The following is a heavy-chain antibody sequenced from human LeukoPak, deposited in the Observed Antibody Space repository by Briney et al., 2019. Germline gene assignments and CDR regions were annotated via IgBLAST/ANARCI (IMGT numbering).Heavy chain of an antibody. J-gene: IGHJ4*02. CDR1: GGSISSSTW. CDR3: ATRPGGSDRFFPYFDY. Sequence: SETLSLTCAVSGGSISSSTWWTWVRQPPGKGLEWIGFIYYSGSTYYNPSLKSRVSISLDTSKSQFSLKLGSLTAADTAVYYCATRPGGSDRFFPYFDYWGQGTLVTVSS. D-gene: IGHD1-1*01. V-gene: IGHV4-4*02. CDR2: IYYSGST.